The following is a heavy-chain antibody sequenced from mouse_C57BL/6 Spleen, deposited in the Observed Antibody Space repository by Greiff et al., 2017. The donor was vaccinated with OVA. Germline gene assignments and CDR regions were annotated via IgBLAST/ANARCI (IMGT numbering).Heavy chain of an antibody. CDR3: ASTMITTGYYAMDY. CDR2: IWSGGST. J-gene: IGHJ4*01. Sequence: QVQLQQSGPGLVQPSQSLSISCTVSGFSLTSYGVHWVRQSPGQGLEWLGVIWSGGSTDYNAAFISRLSISKDNSKSQVFFKMNSLQADDTAIYYCASTMITTGYYAMDYWGQGTSVTVSS. D-gene: IGHD2-4*01. V-gene: IGHV2-2*01. CDR1: GFSLTSYG.